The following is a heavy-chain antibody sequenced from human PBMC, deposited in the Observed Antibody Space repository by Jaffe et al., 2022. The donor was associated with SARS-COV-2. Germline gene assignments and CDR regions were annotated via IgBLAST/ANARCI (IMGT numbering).Heavy chain of an antibody. D-gene: IGHD2-15*01. Sequence: QVQLFQSGAELKQPGSSVKVSCKASGGNFNNFAISWVRQVPGQGPEWMGVIIPLFGSATYARKFQDRVTITADESTTTAYMELRDLRSDDTAVYYCARDFGRAGYFYNWGYWGQGTLVTVSS. V-gene: IGHV1-69*01. CDR1: GGNFNNFA. CDR3: ARDFGRAGYFYNWGY. CDR2: IIPLFGSA. J-gene: IGHJ4*02.